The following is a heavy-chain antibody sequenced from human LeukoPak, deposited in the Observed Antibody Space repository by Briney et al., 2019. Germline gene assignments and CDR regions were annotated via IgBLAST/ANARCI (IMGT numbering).Heavy chain of an antibody. Sequence: SETLSLTCTVSGGSFSSYYWSWIRQPPGKGLEWMGYIYYIGSTNYNPSLKSRVTISVDTSKNQFSLKLSSVTAADTAVYYCARLPGGIFGVVIYYFDYWGQGTLVTVSS. CDR2: IYYIGST. J-gene: IGHJ4*02. CDR1: GGSFSSYY. V-gene: IGHV4-59*01. D-gene: IGHD3-3*01. CDR3: ARLPGGIFGVVIYYFDY.